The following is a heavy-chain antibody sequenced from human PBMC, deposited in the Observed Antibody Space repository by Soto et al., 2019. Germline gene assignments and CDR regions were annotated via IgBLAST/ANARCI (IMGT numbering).Heavy chain of an antibody. J-gene: IGHJ4*02. CDR1: GDSINNSGFY. D-gene: IGHD3-16*01. CDR3: ARQGHLLGVLDY. Sequence: QLQLQESGPGLVKPSETLSLTCTVSGDSINNSGFYWGWIRQPPGKGLEWIGSIFYSGRTYYNSALYSQVTMSVDTSKSQFSLKLSSVTAADTAVYYCARQGHLLGVLDYWGQGTLVPVSS. CDR2: IFYSGRT. V-gene: IGHV4-39*01.